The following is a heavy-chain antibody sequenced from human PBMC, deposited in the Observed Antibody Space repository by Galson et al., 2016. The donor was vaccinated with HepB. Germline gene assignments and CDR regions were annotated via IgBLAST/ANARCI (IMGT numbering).Heavy chain of an antibody. Sequence: ETLSLTCIVSGDSISGTEYYWGWVRQSPGRGLEWIGSIYYSGSTYYNPSLESRVTISVDTSKNQFSLRLSSVTAADTAVYYCATGISVAGKYYYYYMDVWGKGTPVTVPS. D-gene: IGHD6-19*01. CDR3: ATGISVAGKYYYYYMDV. J-gene: IGHJ6*03. CDR2: IYYSGST. V-gene: IGHV4-39*01. CDR1: GDSISGTEYY.